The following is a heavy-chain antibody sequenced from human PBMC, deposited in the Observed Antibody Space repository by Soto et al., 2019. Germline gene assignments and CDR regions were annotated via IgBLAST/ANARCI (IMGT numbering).Heavy chain of an antibody. CDR1: GFTFDDYA. CDR2: ISWNSDSI. CDR3: AKDTLLGYFDY. Sequence: GGSLRLSCAASGFTFDDYAMHWVRQAPGKGLEWVSGISWNSDSIGYADSVKGRFTISRDNAKNSLYLQMNSLRAEDTALYYCAKDTLLGYFDYWGQGTLVTVSS. J-gene: IGHJ4*02. V-gene: IGHV3-9*01.